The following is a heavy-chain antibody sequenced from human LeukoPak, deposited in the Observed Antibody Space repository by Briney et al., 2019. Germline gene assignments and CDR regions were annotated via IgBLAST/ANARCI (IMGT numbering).Heavy chain of an antibody. V-gene: IGHV3-33*01. CDR3: ARPPPVQCRGGSGSSTYYGMDV. CDR1: GFTFSSYG. CDR2: IWYDGSNK. Sequence: GGSLRLSCAASGFTFSSYGMHWVRQAPGKGLEWVAVIWYDGSNKYYADSVKGRFTISRDNSKNTLYLQMNSLRAEDTAVYYCARPPPVQCRGGSGSSTYYGMDVGAKGTTVTVS. J-gene: IGHJ6*04. D-gene: IGHD2-15*01.